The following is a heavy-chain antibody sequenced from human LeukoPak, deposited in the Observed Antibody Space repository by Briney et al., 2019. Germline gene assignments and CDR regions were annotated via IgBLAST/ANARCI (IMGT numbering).Heavy chain of an antibody. CDR2: ISYDGSNK. CDR1: GFTFSSYG. Sequence: GGSLRLSCAASGFTFSSYGMHWLRQAPGKGLEWVAVISYDGSNKYYADSVEGRFTISRDNSKNTLYLQMNSLRVEDTAVYYCAKYNSSGYYYGYYYYALDVWGQGTTVTVSS. CDR3: AKYNSSGYYYGYYYYALDV. D-gene: IGHD3-22*01. J-gene: IGHJ6*02. V-gene: IGHV3-30*18.